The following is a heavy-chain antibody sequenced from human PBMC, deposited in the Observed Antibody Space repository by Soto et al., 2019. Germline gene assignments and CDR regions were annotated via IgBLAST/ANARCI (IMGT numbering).Heavy chain of an antibody. V-gene: IGHV3-30*19. CDR2: TSYDGSDK. D-gene: IGHD3-16*01. Sequence: QVQLVESGGGVVQPGTSLRVSCVGSGFTFRSYVIHWVRQAPGKGLEWVALTSYDGSDKYYGDSVRGRFTISRDNSRNTVELQMDSLRREDTALYYCARWGTTGGLDVWGQGTLVSVSS. CDR3: ARWGTTGGLDV. J-gene: IGHJ1*01. CDR1: GFTFRSYV.